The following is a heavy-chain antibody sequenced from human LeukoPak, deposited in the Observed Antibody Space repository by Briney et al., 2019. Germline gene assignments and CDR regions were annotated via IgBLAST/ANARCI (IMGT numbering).Heavy chain of an antibody. Sequence: PGGSLRLSCTASGFIFSNYWMSWVRQAPGKGLEGVANIKKDGSEEYYVDSVKGRFTISRDNARNSLYLQMNSLRADDTAVYYCARAHVTGVDAFDIWGQGTMVTVSS. J-gene: IGHJ3*02. CDR2: IKKDGSEE. CDR1: GFIFSNYW. V-gene: IGHV3-7*01. CDR3: ARAHVTGVDAFDI. D-gene: IGHD2-21*02.